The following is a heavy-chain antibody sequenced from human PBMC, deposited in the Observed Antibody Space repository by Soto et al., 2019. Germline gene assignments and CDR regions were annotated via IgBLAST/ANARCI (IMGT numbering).Heavy chain of an antibody. Sequence: SETLSLTCTVSGGSISSGGHYWSWIRQHPGKGLEWIGYIHYSGSTYYNPSLKSRLTISVDTSKNQFSLKLSSVTAADTAVYYCARDSSGYPNWFDPWGQGTLVTVSS. D-gene: IGHD3-22*01. V-gene: IGHV4-31*03. J-gene: IGHJ5*02. CDR2: IHYSGST. CDR1: GGSISSGGHY. CDR3: ARDSSGYPNWFDP.